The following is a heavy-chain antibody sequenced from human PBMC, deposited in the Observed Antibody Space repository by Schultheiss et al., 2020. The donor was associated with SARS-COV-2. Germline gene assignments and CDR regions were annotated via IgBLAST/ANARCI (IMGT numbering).Heavy chain of an antibody. V-gene: IGHV1-69*05. CDR3: ARSSRYGMDV. CDR1: GGTFSSYA. J-gene: IGHJ6*02. CDR2: IIPIFGTA. Sequence: SVKVSCKASGGTFSSYAISWVRQAPGQGLEWMGRIIPIFGTANYAQKFQGRVTMTRNTSISTAYMELSSLRSEDTAVYYCARSSRYGMDVWGQGTTVTVSS.